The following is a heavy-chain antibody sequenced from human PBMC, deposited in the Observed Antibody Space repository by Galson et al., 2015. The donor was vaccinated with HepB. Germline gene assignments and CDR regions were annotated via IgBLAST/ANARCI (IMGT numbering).Heavy chain of an antibody. CDR3: ARDRAYYDFWSGYYSYFDY. CDR1: GFTFSSYW. D-gene: IGHD3-3*01. V-gene: IGHV3-7*01. Sequence: SLRLSCAASGFTFSSYWMSWVRQAPGKGLEWVANIKQDGSEKYYVDSVKGRFTISRDNAKNSLYLQMNSLRAEDTAVYYCARDRAYYDFWSGYYSYFDYWGQGTLVTVSS. CDR2: IKQDGSEK. J-gene: IGHJ4*02.